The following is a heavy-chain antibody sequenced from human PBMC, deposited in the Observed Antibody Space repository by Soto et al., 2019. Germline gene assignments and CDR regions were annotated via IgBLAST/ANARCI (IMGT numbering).Heavy chain of an antibody. V-gene: IGHV3-53*01. D-gene: IGHD6-25*01. CDR3: ARDRSDSSRADSFDI. CDR2: IYRGLAT. Sequence: EVQLVESGGGLIQPGGSLRLSCAVSGFAVSDNYMSWVRQAPGKGLEWVSVIYRGLATHYADSVKGRFTISRDNSKNTVYIQMNSLRAEETAVYYCARDRSDSSRADSFDIWGQGTVVTVSS. CDR1: GFAVSDNY. J-gene: IGHJ3*02.